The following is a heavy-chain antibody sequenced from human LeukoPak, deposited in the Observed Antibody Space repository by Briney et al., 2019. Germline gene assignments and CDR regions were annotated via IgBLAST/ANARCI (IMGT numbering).Heavy chain of an antibody. CDR3: ARGFYDSSGYSNCFDP. CDR2: IYHTGTT. CDR1: GDSISSSY. Sequence: SETLSLTCTVSGDSISSSYWSWIRQPPGKTLEWIGYIYHTGTTNYNPSLKSRVTMSIDTSKNQFSLNLNSVTAADTAVYYCARGFYDSSGYSNCFDPWGQGTLVTVSS. V-gene: IGHV4-59*01. D-gene: IGHD3-22*01. J-gene: IGHJ5*02.